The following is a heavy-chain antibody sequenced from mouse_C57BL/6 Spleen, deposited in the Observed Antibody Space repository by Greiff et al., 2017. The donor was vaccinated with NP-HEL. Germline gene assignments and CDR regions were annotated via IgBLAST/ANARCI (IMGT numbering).Heavy chain of an antibody. D-gene: IGHD1-1*01. J-gene: IGHJ4*01. Sequence: EVQRVESGGGLVKPGGSLKLSCAASGFTFSSYAMSWVRQTPEKRLEWVATISDGGSYTYYPDTVKGRFTISRDNAKNNLYLQMSHLKSEDTAMYYCARDRAILLRMDAMDYWGQGTSVTVSS. CDR2: ISDGGSYT. V-gene: IGHV5-4*01. CDR3: ARDRAILLRMDAMDY. CDR1: GFTFSSYA.